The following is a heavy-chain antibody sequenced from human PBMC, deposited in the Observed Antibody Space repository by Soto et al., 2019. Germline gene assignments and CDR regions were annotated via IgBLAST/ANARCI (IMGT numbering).Heavy chain of an antibody. CDR2: ISYDGSNK. D-gene: IGHD3-16*01. CDR1: GFTFSSYG. J-gene: IGHJ3*02. V-gene: IGHV3-30*18. CDR3: AKDSTLWGSSGLDI. Sequence: QVQLVESGGGVVQPGRSLRLSCAASGFTFSSYGMHWVRQAPGKGLEWVAVISYDGSNKYYADSVKGRFTISRDNSKNTLYLQMNSLRAEDTAVYYCAKDSTLWGSSGLDIWGQGTMVTVSS.